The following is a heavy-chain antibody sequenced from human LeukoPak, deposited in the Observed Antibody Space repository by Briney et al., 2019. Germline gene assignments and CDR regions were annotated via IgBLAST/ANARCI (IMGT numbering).Heavy chain of an antibody. CDR1: GFTVSNNY. CDR2: IYSGGST. CDR3: ARDRGDAFDI. Sequence: GGSLRLSCAASGFTVSNNYMSWVRQAPGKGLEWVSVIYSGGSTYYADSVKGRFTISRDTSKNTLSLQMNSLRAEDTAVYYCARDRGDAFDIWGQGTMVTVSS. J-gene: IGHJ3*02. V-gene: IGHV3-53*01.